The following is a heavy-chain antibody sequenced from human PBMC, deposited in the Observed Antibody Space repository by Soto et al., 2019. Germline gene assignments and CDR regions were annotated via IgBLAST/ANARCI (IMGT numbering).Heavy chain of an antibody. CDR1: GFTFSSYA. D-gene: IGHD1-26*01. V-gene: IGHV3-23*01. CDR2: ISAAGGVT. CDR3: PKVRRDAESGSSIY. Sequence: EVQLLESGGGLVQPGGSLRLSCAASGFTFSSYAMPWVRQAPGKGLEWVSAISAAGGVTYYADSVKGRFTISRDNSKNPLYLQMNSLRDEDTAVHYCPKVRRDAESGSSIYWGQGTLVTVSS. J-gene: IGHJ4*02.